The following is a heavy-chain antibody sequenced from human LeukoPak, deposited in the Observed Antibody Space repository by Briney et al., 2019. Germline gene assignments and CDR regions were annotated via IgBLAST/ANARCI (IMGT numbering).Heavy chain of an antibody. D-gene: IGHD2-2*01. Sequence: PGGSLRLSCAASAFTLSTYAMSWVRQAPGKGLEWVSGISAGKGNTYCADSVKGRLTISRDNSKNTLYLQMNSLRVEDTAIYYCARDPSTLLPTDDSWGQGTLVAVSS. CDR3: ARDPSTLLPTDDS. CDR2: ISAGKGNT. CDR1: AFTLSTYA. J-gene: IGHJ4*02. V-gene: IGHV3-23*01.